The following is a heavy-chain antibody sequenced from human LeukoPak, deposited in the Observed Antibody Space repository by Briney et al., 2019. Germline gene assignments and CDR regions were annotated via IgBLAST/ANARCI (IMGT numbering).Heavy chain of an antibody. D-gene: IGHD1-26*01. Sequence: GASLQISCKGSGYSFTSYWIGWVRQLPGKGLEWMGIIYPGDSDTRYSPSFQGQVTISADKSISTAYLQWSSLKASDTAMYYCASTSIVGDFDYWGQGTLVTVSS. CDR1: GYSFTSYW. CDR3: ASTSIVGDFDY. J-gene: IGHJ4*02. V-gene: IGHV5-51*01. CDR2: IYPGDSDT.